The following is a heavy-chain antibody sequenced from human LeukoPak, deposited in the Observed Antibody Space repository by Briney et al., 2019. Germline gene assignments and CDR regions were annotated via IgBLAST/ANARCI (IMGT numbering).Heavy chain of an antibody. V-gene: IGHV1-18*01. Sequence: GASVKVSCKASGYTFTNYAMNWVRQAPGQGLEWMGWISAYNGNTNYAQKLQGRVTMTTDTSTSTAYMELRSLRSDDTAVYYCARAGYSSSFDYWGQGTLVTVSS. CDR1: GYTFTNYA. CDR2: ISAYNGNT. CDR3: ARAGYSSSFDY. J-gene: IGHJ4*02. D-gene: IGHD6-13*01.